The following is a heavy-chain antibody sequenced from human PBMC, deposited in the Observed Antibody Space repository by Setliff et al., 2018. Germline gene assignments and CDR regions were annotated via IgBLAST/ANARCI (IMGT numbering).Heavy chain of an antibody. Sequence: LSLTCTVSGDSISSGDYYWSWIRQPPGKGLEWIGFIYYSGSTYYSPSLKSRVTISVDTSKNQFSLNLGSVTAADTAIYYCARGQEALSSSWDKWFGPWGQGTLVTVSS. J-gene: IGHJ5*02. D-gene: IGHD2-2*01. CDR1: GDSISSGDYY. V-gene: IGHV4-30-4*08. CDR2: IYYSGST. CDR3: ARGQEALSSSWDKWFGP.